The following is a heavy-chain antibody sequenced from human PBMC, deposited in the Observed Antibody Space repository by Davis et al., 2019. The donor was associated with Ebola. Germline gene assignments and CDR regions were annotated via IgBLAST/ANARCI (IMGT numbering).Heavy chain of an antibody. D-gene: IGHD1-1*01. CDR3: ARLRSSGIYFDY. CDR1: GYRFTNYW. Sequence: GESLKISCKGSGYRFTNYWIGWVRQMPGKGLEWLGIIYPGDSDTRYSPSFQGQVSISVDKSISTAYLQWSSLKASDTAIYYCARLRSSGIYFDYWGQGTLVTVSS. V-gene: IGHV5-51*01. CDR2: IYPGDSDT. J-gene: IGHJ4*02.